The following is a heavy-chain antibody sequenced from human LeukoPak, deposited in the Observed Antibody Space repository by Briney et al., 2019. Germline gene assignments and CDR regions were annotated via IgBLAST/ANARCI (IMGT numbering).Heavy chain of an antibody. CDR2: ISGSGGST. Sequence: GGSLRLSCAASGFTFSINAMSWVRQAPGRGLEWVSAISGSGGSTYYADSVKGRFTISRDNSKNTLYLQMNSLRAEDTAVYYCARDVPGAATLTNWFDPWGQGTLVTVSS. J-gene: IGHJ5*02. CDR1: GFTFSINA. CDR3: ARDVPGAATLTNWFDP. D-gene: IGHD2-15*01. V-gene: IGHV3-23*01.